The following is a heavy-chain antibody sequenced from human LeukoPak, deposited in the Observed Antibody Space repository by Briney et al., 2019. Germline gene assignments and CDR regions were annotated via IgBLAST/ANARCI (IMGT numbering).Heavy chain of an antibody. D-gene: IGHD2-15*01. J-gene: IGHJ4*02. CDR3: ASLGHCSGGNCYTYYFDA. CDR2: IIPISRTV. V-gene: IGHV1-69*01. CDR1: GGTFSNYG. Sequence: SVKVSCKASGGTFSNYGISWVREAPGQGLEWMGGIIPISRTVQYAQKFRDRVTLTADESTNTAFMELSSLRSEDTATYYCASLGHCSGGNCYTYYFDAWGQGTLVTVSS.